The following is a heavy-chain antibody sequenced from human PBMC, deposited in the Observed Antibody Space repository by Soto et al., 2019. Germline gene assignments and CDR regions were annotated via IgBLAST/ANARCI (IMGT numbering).Heavy chain of an antibody. V-gene: IGHV1-18*01. CDR1: GYTFTSYG. CDR2: ISAYNGNT. J-gene: IGHJ4*02. Sequence: ASVKVSCKASGYTFTSYGIGWVRQAPGQGLEWVGWISAYNGNTNYAQKFQGRVTMTTDTSTSISYMELRSLRSDDTAVYYCARDSGPRDYYNSSGGDYWGQGTLVTVSS. CDR3: ARDSGPRDYYNSSGGDY. D-gene: IGHD3-22*01.